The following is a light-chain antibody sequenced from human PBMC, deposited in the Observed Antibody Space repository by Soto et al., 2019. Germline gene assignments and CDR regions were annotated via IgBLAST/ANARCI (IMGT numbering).Light chain of an antibody. CDR3: QQANSFPLT. J-gene: IGKJ4*01. CDR2: AAV. V-gene: IGKV1-39*01. CDR1: QSISSY. Sequence: DIQMTQSPFSLSASVGDRVTITCRASQSISSYLNWYQQKPGKPPKLLIYAAVSLQSGVPSRFSGSGSGTDFTLTISSLQPEDFATYYCQQANSFPLTFGGGTKVDIK.